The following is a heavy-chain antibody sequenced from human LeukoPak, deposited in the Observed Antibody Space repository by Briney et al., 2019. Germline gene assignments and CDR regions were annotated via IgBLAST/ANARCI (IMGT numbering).Heavy chain of an antibody. CDR1: GFTFTTSM. D-gene: IGHD2-2*01. Sequence: GGSLRLSCAASGFTFTTSMMSWVRQAPGKGLEWVSSITSSSSYIYYADSVSGRFTISRDNAKNSVFLHVNSLRAEDTAVYYCAKHQRRNYFDYWGQGTLVTVSS. CDR2: ITSSSSYI. V-gene: IGHV3-21*06. CDR3: AKHQRRNYFDY. J-gene: IGHJ4*02.